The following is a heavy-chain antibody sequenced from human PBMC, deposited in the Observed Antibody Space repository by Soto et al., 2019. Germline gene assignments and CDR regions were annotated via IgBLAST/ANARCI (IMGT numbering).Heavy chain of an antibody. CDR2: FYNSGNT. Sequence: TSETLSLTCTVSGGSISSNYWSWIRQPPGKGLEWIGYFYNSGNTNYNPSLKRQVTISVDTSKNQFSLKLTSVTAADTAVYYCARGSSWYDVDWFDPWGPGTLVTVSS. D-gene: IGHD6-13*01. J-gene: IGHJ5*02. CDR1: GGSISSNY. V-gene: IGHV4-59*01. CDR3: ARGSSWYDVDWFDP.